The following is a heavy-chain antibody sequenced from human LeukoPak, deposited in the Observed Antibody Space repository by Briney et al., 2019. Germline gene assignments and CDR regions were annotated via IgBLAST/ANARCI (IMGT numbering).Heavy chain of an antibody. CDR2: ISAGGGDT. CDR1: GFTFSSYA. D-gene: IGHD5-18*01. V-gene: IGHV3-23*01. Sequence: AGGSLRLSCAASGFTFSSYAMTWVRQAPGKGLEWVSDISAGGGDTYYADSVKGRFTISRDNSKNTLYLQMNSLRAEDTAVYYCAKDSRSYIVMVTEPRKNLIDYWGQGTLVIVSS. J-gene: IGHJ4*02. CDR3: AKDSRSYIVMVTEPRKNLIDY.